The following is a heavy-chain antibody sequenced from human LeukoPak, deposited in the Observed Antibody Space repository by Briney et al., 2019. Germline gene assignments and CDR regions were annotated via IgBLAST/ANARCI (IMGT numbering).Heavy chain of an antibody. J-gene: IGHJ6*04. CDR2: IIPIFGTA. D-gene: IGHD2-2*01. CDR3: ARGPDCSSTSCYPPYYYGMDV. V-gene: IGHV1-69*13. CDR1: GGTFSSYA. Sequence: SVKVCCKASGGTFSSYAISWVRQAPGQGLEWMGGIIPIFGTANYAQKFQGRVTITADESTSTAYMELSSLRSEDTAVYYCARGPDCSSTSCYPPYYYGMDVWGKGTTVTVSS.